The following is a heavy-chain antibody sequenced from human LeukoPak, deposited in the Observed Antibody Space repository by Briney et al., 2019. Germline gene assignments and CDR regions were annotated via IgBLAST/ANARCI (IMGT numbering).Heavy chain of an antibody. V-gene: IGHV3-30*02. CDR2: IQYDGGNK. CDR1: GFSFSYYG. Sequence: PGGSLRLSCAASGFSFSYYGMHWVRQAPGKGLEWVAFIQYDGGNKYHADSVKGRFTISRDNSKNTLYLQMNSLRAEDTAVYYCAKEGYDTGGYCFDYWGQGALVTVSS. CDR3: AKEGYDTGGYCFDY. D-gene: IGHD3-22*01. J-gene: IGHJ4*02.